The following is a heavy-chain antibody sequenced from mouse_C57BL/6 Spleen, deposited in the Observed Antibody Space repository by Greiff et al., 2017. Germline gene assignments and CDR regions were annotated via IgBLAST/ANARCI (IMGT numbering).Heavy chain of an antibody. CDR1: GYTFTDYN. Sequence: VQLQQSGPELVKPGASVKIPCKASGYTFTDYNLDWVKQSHGKSLEWIGDINPNNGGTIYNQKFKGKATLTVDKSSSTAYMELRILTSEDTAVYYCARWDGRSYDWYFDVWGTGTTVTVSS. CDR3: ARWDGRSYDWYFDV. CDR2: INPNNGGT. D-gene: IGHD1-1*01. J-gene: IGHJ1*03. V-gene: IGHV1-18*01.